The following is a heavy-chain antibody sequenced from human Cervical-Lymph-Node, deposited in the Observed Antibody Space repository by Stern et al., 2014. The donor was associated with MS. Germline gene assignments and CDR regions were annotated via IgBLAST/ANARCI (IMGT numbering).Heavy chain of an antibody. V-gene: IGHV3-9*01. Sequence: EVQLVESGGTLAQPGRSLRLSCAASGYTFDGYAMYWVRQRPGRGLEGVAGITDNSPTTIYADSVRCRFTVSRDYAKNTLFLQMSSLREEDTAFYYCIKGTKRAVGPQDWFDSWVTEPWSPSPQ. CDR1: GYTFDGYA. CDR3: IKGTKRAVGPQDWFDS. J-gene: IGHJ5*01. CDR2: ITDNSPTT.